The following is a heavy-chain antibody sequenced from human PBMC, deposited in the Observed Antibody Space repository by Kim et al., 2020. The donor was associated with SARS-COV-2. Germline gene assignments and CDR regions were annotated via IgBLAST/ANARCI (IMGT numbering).Heavy chain of an antibody. CDR2: ISHTEST. V-gene: IGHV4-4*02. D-gene: IGHD3-10*01. J-gene: IGHJ3*02. CDR3: ARDRWPQGNAFDI. CDR1: GGSLSSDNW. Sequence: SETLSLTCTVSGGSLSSDNWWTWVRQPPGKGLEWIGRISHTESTIYNPSLKSRVTILIDKSENHFSLDLTSVTAADTAVYYCARDRWPQGNAFDIWGQGTMVTVSS.